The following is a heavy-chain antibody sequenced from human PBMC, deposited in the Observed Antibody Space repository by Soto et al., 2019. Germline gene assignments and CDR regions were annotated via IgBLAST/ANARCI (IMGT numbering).Heavy chain of an antibody. CDR2: ISSSSSYT. Sequence: QVQLVESGGGLVKPGGSLRLSCAASGFTFSDYYMSWISQAPGKGLEWVSYISSSSSYTNYADSVKGRFTISRDNAKNSLYLQMNSLRAEDTAVYYCARRRGSGSYYKDFDYWGQGTLVTVSS. D-gene: IGHD3-10*01. J-gene: IGHJ4*02. CDR3: ARRRGSGSYYKDFDY. CDR1: GFTFSDYY. V-gene: IGHV3-11*05.